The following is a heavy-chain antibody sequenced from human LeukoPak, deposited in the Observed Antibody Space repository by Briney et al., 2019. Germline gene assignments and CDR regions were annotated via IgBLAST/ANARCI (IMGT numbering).Heavy chain of an antibody. J-gene: IGHJ5*02. CDR1: GYAFTGYY. V-gene: IGHV1-2*02. Sequence: ASVKVSCKASGYAFTGYYMHWVRQAPGQGLEWMGWINPNSGGTNYAQKFQGRVTMTRDTSISTAYMELSRLRSDDTAVYYCARDRTTGTHWFDPWGQGTLVTVSS. CDR3: ARDRTTGTHWFDP. D-gene: IGHD1/OR15-1a*01. CDR2: INPNSGGT.